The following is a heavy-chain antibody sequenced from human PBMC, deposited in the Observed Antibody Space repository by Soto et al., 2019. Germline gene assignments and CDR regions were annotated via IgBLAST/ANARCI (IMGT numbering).Heavy chain of an antibody. Sequence: GGSLRLSCAASGFIFENFGMSWVRQAPGKGLEWISSISGSGFKRYYADSVKGRFTISRDNSKSTVYLELNNLSAEDTAVYHCAKNQGVELVPLATVDWFDPWGQGSVVTVSS. CDR3: AKNQGVELVPLATVDWFDP. V-gene: IGHV3-23*01. J-gene: IGHJ5*02. D-gene: IGHD1-26*01. CDR2: ISGSGFKR. CDR1: GFIFENFG.